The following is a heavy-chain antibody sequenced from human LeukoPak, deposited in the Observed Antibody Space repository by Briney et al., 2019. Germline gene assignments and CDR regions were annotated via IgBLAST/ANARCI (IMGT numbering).Heavy chain of an antibody. J-gene: IGHJ1*01. CDR2: ISWNSGII. CDR3: AKAPPYYSDSSGYFQH. Sequence: GGSLRLSCAASGFSFSSYWMHWVRQVPGKGLEWVSGISWNSGIIDYADSVKGRFTISRDNAKNSLYLQMNNLRPDDTAFYYCAKAPPYYSDSSGYFQHWGQGTLVTVSS. V-gene: IGHV3-9*01. CDR1: GFSFSSYW. D-gene: IGHD3-22*01.